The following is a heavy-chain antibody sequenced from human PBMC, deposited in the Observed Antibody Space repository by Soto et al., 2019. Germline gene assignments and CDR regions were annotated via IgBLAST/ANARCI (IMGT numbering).Heavy chain of an antibody. CDR2: IIPIFGTA. V-gene: IGHV1-69*13. CDR3: ARDRGGYAKRGMDV. D-gene: IGHD5-12*01. J-gene: IGHJ6*02. CDR1: GGTFSSYA. Sequence: SVKVSCKASGGTFSSYAISWVRQAPGQGLEWMGGIIPIFGTANYAQKFQGRVTITADESTSTAYMELSSLRSEDTAVYYCARDRGGYAKRGMDVWGQGTTVAVSS.